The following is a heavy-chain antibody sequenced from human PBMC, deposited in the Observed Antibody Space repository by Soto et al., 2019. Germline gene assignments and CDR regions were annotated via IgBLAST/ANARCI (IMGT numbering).Heavy chain of an antibody. J-gene: IGHJ6*03. CDR3: ARVRSGYYEDYYYYYYMDV. CDR1: GFTVSSNY. D-gene: IGHD3-3*01. CDR2: IYSGGST. Sequence: GGSLRLSCAASGFTVSSNYMSWVRQAPGKGLEWVSVIYSGGSTYYADSVKGRFTISRDNSKNTLYLQMNSLRAEDTAVYYCARVRSGYYEDYYYYYYMDVWGKGTTVTVSS. V-gene: IGHV3-66*01.